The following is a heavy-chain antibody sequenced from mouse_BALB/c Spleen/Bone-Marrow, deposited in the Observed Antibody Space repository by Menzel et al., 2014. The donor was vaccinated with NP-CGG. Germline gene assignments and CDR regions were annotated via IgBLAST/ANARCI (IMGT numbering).Heavy chain of an antibody. CDR1: GFTFSDYG. D-gene: IGHD4-1*01. Sequence: EVQGVESGGGLVQTGGSRKLSCAASGFTFSDYGMAWVRQAPGKGPEWVAFISNLAYSTSYADTVTGRFTISRENVKNTLYLEMSSLRSEDTAMYYCARDLDGTGVFDYWGQGTTLTVSS. CDR2: ISNLAYST. J-gene: IGHJ2*01. CDR3: ARDLDGTGVFDY. V-gene: IGHV5-15*02.